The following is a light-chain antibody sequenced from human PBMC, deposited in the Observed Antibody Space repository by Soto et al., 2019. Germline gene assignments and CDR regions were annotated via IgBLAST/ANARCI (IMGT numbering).Light chain of an antibody. CDR3: QQSYSTPWT. CDR2: AAS. Sequence: DIPLTQSPASLSASAGERVAITCRASQGISTYLNWYQQKPGKAPKILIYAASSLQSGVPSRFSGSGSETDFTLTISSLQPEEFATYSCQQSYSTPWTFGQGTKVDIK. V-gene: IGKV1-39*01. CDR1: QGISTY. J-gene: IGKJ1*01.